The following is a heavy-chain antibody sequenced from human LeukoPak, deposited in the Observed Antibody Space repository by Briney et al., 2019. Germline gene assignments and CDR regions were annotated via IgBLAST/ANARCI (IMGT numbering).Heavy chain of an antibody. D-gene: IGHD2-2*01. V-gene: IGHV3-21*01. CDR3: ARADCSSSTCYLRRSWFDP. Sequence: GGSLRLSCAASGFTLSNYDMNWVRQAPGKGLEWVSSISTSSRYIYYKDSVRGRFTISRDDAKNSLYLEMNSLRAEDTAVYYCARADCSSSTCYLRRSWFDPWGQGTLVTVAS. J-gene: IGHJ5*02. CDR2: ISTSSRYI. CDR1: GFTLSNYD.